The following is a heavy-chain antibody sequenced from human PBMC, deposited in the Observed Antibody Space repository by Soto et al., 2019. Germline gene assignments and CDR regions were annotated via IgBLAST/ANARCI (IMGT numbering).Heavy chain of an antibody. Sequence: QVQLVQSGAEVKKPGASVRVSCKASGYAFATYGITWMRQAPGQGLEWMGWINPDKGGTDYAQNLQGRVTMTTDASTGTVYMELRSLTPDDTAVYYCARGARPTTEIAGAYTPFDYWGQGTLVTVTS. CDR1: GYAFATYG. CDR2: INPDKGGT. J-gene: IGHJ4*02. CDR3: ARGARPTTEIAGAYTPFDY. V-gene: IGHV1-18*01. D-gene: IGHD1-7*01.